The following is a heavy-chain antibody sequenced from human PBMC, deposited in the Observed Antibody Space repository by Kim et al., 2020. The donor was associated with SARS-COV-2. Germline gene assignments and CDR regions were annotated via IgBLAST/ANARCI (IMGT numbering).Heavy chain of an antibody. D-gene: IGHD6-6*01. V-gene: IGHV4-39*01. Sequence: KSRVTIAGDTSKNQFSLKLSSVTAADTAVYYCARHSSSSPPGEGINWFGPWGQGTLVTVSS. J-gene: IGHJ5*02. CDR3: ARHSSSSPPGEGINWFGP.